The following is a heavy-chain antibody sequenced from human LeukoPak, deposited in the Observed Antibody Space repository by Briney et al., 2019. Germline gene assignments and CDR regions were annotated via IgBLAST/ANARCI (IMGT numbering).Heavy chain of an antibody. CDR1: GFTFSSYA. D-gene: IGHD3-9*01. CDR2: ISYDGSNK. CDR3: AREPGQYYDIFTGYYPPPNYFDY. Sequence: HPGGSLRLSCAASGFTFSSYAMHWVRQAPGKGLEGVAVISYDGSNKYYADSVKGRFTISRDNSKNTLYLQMNSLRAEDTAVYYCAREPGQYYDIFTGYYPPPNYFDYWGQGTLVTVSS. V-gene: IGHV3-30*04. J-gene: IGHJ4*02.